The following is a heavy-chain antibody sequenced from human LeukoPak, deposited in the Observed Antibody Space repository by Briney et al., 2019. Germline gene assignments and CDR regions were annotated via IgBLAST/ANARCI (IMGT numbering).Heavy chain of an antibody. CDR3: ARRGYYDYVWGSYRLPNWFDP. Sequence: SETLSLTCAVYGGSFSGYYWSWIRQPPGKGLEWIGEINHSGSTNYNPFLKSRVTISVDTSKNQFSLKLSSVTAADTAVYYCARRGYYDYVWGSYRLPNWFDPWGQGTLVTVSS. CDR2: INHSGST. V-gene: IGHV4-34*01. CDR1: GGSFSGYY. D-gene: IGHD3-16*02. J-gene: IGHJ5*02.